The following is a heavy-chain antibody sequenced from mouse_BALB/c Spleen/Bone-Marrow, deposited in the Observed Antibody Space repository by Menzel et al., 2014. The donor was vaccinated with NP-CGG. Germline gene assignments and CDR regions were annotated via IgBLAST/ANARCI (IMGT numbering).Heavy chain of an antibody. V-gene: IGHV1-7*01. CDR1: GYTFTSYW. D-gene: IGHD1-1*01. CDR2: INPSTGYT. J-gene: IGHJ1*01. Sequence: VMLVESGAELAKPGASVKMSCKASGYTFTSYWMHWVKQRPGQGLEWIGYINPSTGYTEYNQKFKDKATLTADKSSSTAYMQLSSLTSEDSAVYYCAREYSGSSGYFDVWGAGTTVTVSS. CDR3: AREYSGSSGYFDV.